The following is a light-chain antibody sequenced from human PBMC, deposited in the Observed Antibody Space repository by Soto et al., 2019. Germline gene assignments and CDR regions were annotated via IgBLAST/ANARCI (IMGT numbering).Light chain of an antibody. CDR1: QSISTW. Sequence: DTQMTQSPSTLSASIGDIVTITCRSSQSISTWLAWYQQKPGKAPKLLIYAASTLENGVPTRFSGTGSEREFTLTVSSLQPDDSATYYCQQYNDYINFGQGTRLEIK. CDR2: AAS. J-gene: IGKJ5*01. V-gene: IGKV1-5*01. CDR3: QQYNDYIN.